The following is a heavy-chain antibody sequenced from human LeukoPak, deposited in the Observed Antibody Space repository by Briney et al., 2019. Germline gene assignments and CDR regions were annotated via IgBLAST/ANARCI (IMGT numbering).Heavy chain of an antibody. V-gene: IGHV3-30-3*01. D-gene: IGHD3-3*01. Sequence: PGGSLRLPCAASGFTFSSYAMHWVRQAPGKGLEWVAVISYDGSNKYYADSVKGRFTISRDNSKNTLYLQMNSLRAEDTAVYYCARTGSDFWSGPSYYFDYWGQGTLVTVSS. CDR1: GFTFSSYA. J-gene: IGHJ4*02. CDR3: ARTGSDFWSGPSYYFDY. CDR2: ISYDGSNK.